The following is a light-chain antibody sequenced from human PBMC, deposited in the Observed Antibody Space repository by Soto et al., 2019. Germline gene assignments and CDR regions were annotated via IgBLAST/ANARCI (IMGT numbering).Light chain of an antibody. V-gene: IGLV2-11*01. J-gene: IGLJ1*01. CDR1: SSDVGGYNY. CDR2: DVS. Sequence: QSVLTQARSVSGSPGQSVTISCTGTSSDVGGYNYVSWYQQHPGKAPKLMIYDVSKRPSGVPDRFSGSKSGNTASLTISGLQAEDEADYYCCSYAGSYTFVFGTGTKGTVL. CDR3: CSYAGSYTFV.